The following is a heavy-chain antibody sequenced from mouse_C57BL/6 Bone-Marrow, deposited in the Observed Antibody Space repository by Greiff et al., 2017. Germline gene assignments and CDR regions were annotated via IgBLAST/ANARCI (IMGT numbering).Heavy chain of an antibody. CDR1: GYTFTSYW. J-gene: IGHJ3*01. V-gene: IGHV1-59*01. CDR3: GNFEY. CDR2: IDPSDSYT. Sequence: QVQLQQPGAELVRPGTSVKLSCKASGYTFTSYWMHWVKQRPGQGLAWIGVIDPSDSYTNYNQKFKGKATLTVDTSSSTAYMQLSSLTSEVSSCYYCGNFEYWGQGTLVTVSA.